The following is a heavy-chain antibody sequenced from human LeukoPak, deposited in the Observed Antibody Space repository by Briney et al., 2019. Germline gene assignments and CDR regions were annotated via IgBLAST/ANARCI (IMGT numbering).Heavy chain of an antibody. CDR3: VRDRELHY. Sequence: SETLSLTCAVSGGSISSTNWWSWVRQPPGKGLEWIGYIYNSGSTTYNPSLKSRATISVDTSKNQFSLKLTSMTAADTAFYYCVRDRELHYWGQGIQVTVSS. J-gene: IGHJ4*02. CDR2: IYNSGST. D-gene: IGHD1-7*01. V-gene: IGHV4-4*02. CDR1: GGSISSTNW.